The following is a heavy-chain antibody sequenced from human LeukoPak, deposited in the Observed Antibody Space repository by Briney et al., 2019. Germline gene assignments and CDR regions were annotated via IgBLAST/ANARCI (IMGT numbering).Heavy chain of an antibody. Sequence: PSETLSLTCTVSGGSISSSSYYRGWIRQPPGKGLEWIGSIYYSGSTYYNPSLKSRVTISVDTSKNQFSLKLSSVTAADTAVYYCAREAYGSGSYYNSPFFDYWGQGTLVTVSS. V-gene: IGHV4-39*07. J-gene: IGHJ4*02. CDR2: IYYSGST. D-gene: IGHD3-10*01. CDR3: AREAYGSGSYYNSPFFDY. CDR1: GGSISSSSYY.